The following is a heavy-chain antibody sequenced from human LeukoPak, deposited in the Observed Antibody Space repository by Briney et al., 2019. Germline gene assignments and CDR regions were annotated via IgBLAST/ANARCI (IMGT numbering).Heavy chain of an antibody. V-gene: IGHV4-59*01. CDR3: ARVTYSSSSWFDP. D-gene: IGHD6-6*01. Sequence: SETLSLTCTVSGGSLSRFYWGWIRAPPGEGLEGVAYISDIGSINYNPSLKSRVTISVDTSKNQFSLKLSSVTAADTAVYYCARVTYSSSSWFDPWGQGTLVTVSS. CDR2: ISDIGSI. CDR1: GGSLSRFY. J-gene: IGHJ5*02.